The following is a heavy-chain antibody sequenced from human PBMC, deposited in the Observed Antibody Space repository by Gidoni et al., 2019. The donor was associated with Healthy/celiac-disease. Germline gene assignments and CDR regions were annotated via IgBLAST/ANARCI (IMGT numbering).Heavy chain of an antibody. CDR3: AKDINRGVYHSPGPPDW. D-gene: IGHD2-8*02. J-gene: IGHJ4*02. Sequence: EVQLVESGGVVVQPGGSLRLSCAACGFRFVDYTMYWVRQPPGKGLEWVSLISWDGATTYYADSVKGRFTISRDSGKDSLYLQMNSLRAEDTALYYCAKDINRGVYHSPGPPDWWGQGTLVTVSS. V-gene: IGHV3-43*01. CDR2: ISWDGATT. CDR1: GFRFVDYT.